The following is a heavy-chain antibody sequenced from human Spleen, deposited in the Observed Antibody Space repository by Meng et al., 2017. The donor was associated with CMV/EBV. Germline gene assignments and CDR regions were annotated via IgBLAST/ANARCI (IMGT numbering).Heavy chain of an antibody. CDR3: ASESPINY. CDR2: ISDSGGRT. J-gene: IGHJ4*02. V-gene: IGHV3-23*01. CDR1: GFTF. Sequence: VQPGGSLRLSCAASGFTFWVRQAPGKGLEWVSTISDSGGRTYYADSVKGRFSISRDNSKSTLYLQMNSLRDEDTAVYYCASESPINYWGQGTLVTVSS.